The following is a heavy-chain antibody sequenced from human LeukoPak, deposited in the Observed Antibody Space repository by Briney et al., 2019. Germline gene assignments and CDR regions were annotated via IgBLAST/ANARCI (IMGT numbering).Heavy chain of an antibody. CDR1: GYSFTSYW. J-gene: IGHJ3*02. CDR3: ARHFLGERWLQSWPDAFDI. Sequence: GESLKISCKGSGYSFTSYWIGWVRQMPGKGLEWMGIIYPGDSDTRYSPSFQGQVTISADKSISTAYLQWSSLKASDTAMYYCARHFLGERWLQSWPDAFDIWGQGTMVTVSS. CDR2: IYPGDSDT. D-gene: IGHD5-24*01. V-gene: IGHV5-51*01.